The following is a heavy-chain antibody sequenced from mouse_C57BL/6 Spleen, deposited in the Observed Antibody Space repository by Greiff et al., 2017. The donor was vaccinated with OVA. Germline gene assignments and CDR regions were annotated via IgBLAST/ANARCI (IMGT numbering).Heavy chain of an antibody. CDR2: ISSGISTI. J-gene: IGHJ2*01. V-gene: IGHV5-17*01. Sequence: DVMLVESGGGLVKPGGSLKLSCAASGFTFSDYGMHWVRQAPEKGLEWVAYISSGISTIYYADTVKGRFTISRDNAKNTLFLQMTRLRSEDTAMYYCAKDYYGSSYDFDYWGQGTTLTVSS. CDR3: AKDYYGSSYDFDY. D-gene: IGHD1-1*01. CDR1: GFTFSDYG.